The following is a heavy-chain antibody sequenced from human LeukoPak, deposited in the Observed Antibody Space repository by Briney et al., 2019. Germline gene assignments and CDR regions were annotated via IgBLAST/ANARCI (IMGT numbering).Heavy chain of an antibody. CDR3: ARGGAYDGYYYYGMDV. CDR2: IYHSGST. Sequence: PSETLSLTCAVSGGSISSGGYSWSWIRQPPGKGLEWIGCIYHSGSTYYNPSLKGRVTMSVDRSKNQFSLKLSSVTAADTAVYYCARGGAYDGYYYYGMDVWGQGTTVTVSS. D-gene: IGHD2-21*01. V-gene: IGHV4-30-2*01. J-gene: IGHJ6*02. CDR1: GGSISSGGYS.